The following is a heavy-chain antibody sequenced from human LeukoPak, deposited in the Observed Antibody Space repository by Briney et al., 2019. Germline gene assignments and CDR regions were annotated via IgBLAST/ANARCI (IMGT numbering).Heavy chain of an antibody. V-gene: IGHV5-51*01. Sequence: GESLQISCKGSGYSFTNNWIGWVRQMPGKGLEWMGIIFPGDSDTRYSPSFQGQVTISADKSINTAYVQWSSLKASDTAMYYCATYAGTSSKYFHHWGQGTLVTSSA. CDR2: IFPGDSDT. CDR1: GYSFTNNW. J-gene: IGHJ1*01. CDR3: ATYAGTSSKYFHH. D-gene: IGHD3-10*01.